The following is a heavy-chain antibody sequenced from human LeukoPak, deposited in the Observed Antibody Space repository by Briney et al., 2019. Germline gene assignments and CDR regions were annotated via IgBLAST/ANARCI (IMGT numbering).Heavy chain of an antibody. V-gene: IGHV4-39*01. D-gene: IGHD2-2*01. CDR1: GGSISSSSYY. CDR2: IYYSGST. CDR3: ARYGAYCSSTSCHWARFDP. J-gene: IGHJ5*02. Sequence: SETLSLTCTVSGGSISSSSYYWGWIRQPPGKGLEWIGSIYYSGSTYYNPSLKSRVTISVDTSKNQFSLKLSSVTAADTAVYYCARYGAYCSSTSCHWARFDPWGQGTLVTVSS.